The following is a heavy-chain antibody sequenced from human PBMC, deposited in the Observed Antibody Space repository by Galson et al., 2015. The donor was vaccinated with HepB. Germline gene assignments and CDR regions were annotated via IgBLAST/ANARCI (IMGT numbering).Heavy chain of an antibody. CDR3: AKDKGGYTADY. J-gene: IGHJ4*02. D-gene: IGHD5-12*01. V-gene: IGHV7-4-1*02. CDR1: GYTFTSYA. CDR2: INTNTERA. Sequence: SVKVSCKASGYTFTSYAMNWVRQAPGQGLEWMGWINTNTERAAYAQGFTGRFVFSLDVSDNTAYLQISSLMAEDSAVYYCAKDKGGYTADYWGQGTLVTVSS.